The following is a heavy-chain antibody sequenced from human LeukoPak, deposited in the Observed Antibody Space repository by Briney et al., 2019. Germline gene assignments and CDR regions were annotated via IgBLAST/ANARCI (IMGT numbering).Heavy chain of an antibody. Sequence: SETLSLTCAVYGGSLSDYNWSWIRQPPGKGLEWIGEINHSGSTNYNVSLKSRVTISVDTSKNQFSLKLSSVTAADTAVYYCARVPFNYYGSGSWPYYYYGMDVWGRGTTVTVSS. CDR3: ARVPFNYYGSGSWPYYYYGMDV. J-gene: IGHJ6*02. D-gene: IGHD3-10*01. V-gene: IGHV4-34*01. CDR2: INHSGST. CDR1: GGSLSDYN.